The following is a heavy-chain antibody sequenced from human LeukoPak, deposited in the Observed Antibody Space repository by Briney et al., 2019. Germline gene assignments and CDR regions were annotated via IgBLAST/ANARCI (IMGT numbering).Heavy chain of an antibody. J-gene: IGHJ4*02. CDR2: ISNSSSTI. CDR3: ARGVAAAGQYYFDY. V-gene: IGHV3-48*02. D-gene: IGHD6-13*01. CDR1: GFTFSSYS. Sequence: GGSLRLSCAASGFTFSSYSMNWVRQAPGKGLEWVSSISNSSSTIYYADSVKGRFTISRDNAKNSLYLQMNSLRDEDTAVYYCARGVAAAGQYYFDYWGQGTLVTVSS.